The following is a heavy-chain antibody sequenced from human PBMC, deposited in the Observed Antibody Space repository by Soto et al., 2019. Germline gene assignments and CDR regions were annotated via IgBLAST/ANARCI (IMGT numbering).Heavy chain of an antibody. CDR2: ISGSGGST. CDR3: ARVFPRGSIVVVGGPFDY. D-gene: IGHD2-2*01. V-gene: IGHV3-23*01. Sequence: GGSLRLSCAASGFTFSSYAMSWVRQAPGKGLEWVSAISGSGGSTYYADSVKGRFTISRDNSKNTLYLQMNSLRAEDTAVYYCARVFPRGSIVVVGGPFDYWGQGALVTVSS. CDR1: GFTFSSYA. J-gene: IGHJ4*02.